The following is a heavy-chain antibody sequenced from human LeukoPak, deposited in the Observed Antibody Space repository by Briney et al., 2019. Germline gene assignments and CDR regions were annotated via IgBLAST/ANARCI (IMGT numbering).Heavy chain of an antibody. J-gene: IGHJ6*03. Sequence: ASVKVSCKASGYTFTSYDINWVRQATGQGLEWMGWMNPNSGNTGYAQKFQGRVTITRNTSISTAYMELSSLRSEDTAVYYCAHPAHGDYLPNYYYYMDVWGKGTTVTVSS. V-gene: IGHV1-8*03. CDR2: MNPNSGNT. D-gene: IGHD4-17*01. CDR1: GYTFTSYD. CDR3: AHPAHGDYLPNYYYYMDV.